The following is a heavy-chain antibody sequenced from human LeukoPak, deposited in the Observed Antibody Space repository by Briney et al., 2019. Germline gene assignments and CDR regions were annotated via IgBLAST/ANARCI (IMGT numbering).Heavy chain of an antibody. D-gene: IGHD2-2*01. CDR3: ARGYKTDDETDIVVVPAAMKGFHRWFDP. CDR1: GGSISSYY. CDR2: VYDSGST. Sequence: PSETLSLTCTVSGGSISSYYWSWIRQPPGKGLEWIGCVYDSGSTIHNPSLKSRVTISVDTSKNQFSLKLSSVTAADTAVYYCARGYKTDDETDIVVVPAAMKGFHRWFDPWGQGTLVTVSS. V-gene: IGHV4-59*12. J-gene: IGHJ5*02.